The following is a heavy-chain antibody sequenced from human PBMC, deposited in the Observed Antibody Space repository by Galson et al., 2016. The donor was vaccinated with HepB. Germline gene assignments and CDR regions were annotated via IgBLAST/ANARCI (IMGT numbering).Heavy chain of an antibody. CDR2: IGGSGGRT. CDR1: GFTFSSYA. CDR3: ARERPKLEFDP. J-gene: IGHJ5*02. D-gene: IGHD1-1*01. Sequence: SLRLSCAASGFTFSSYAMTWVRQAPGKGLEWVSAIGGSGGRTYYADSVKGRFTISRDNSKNTQYLQTKSMRAEDTAIDYCARERPKLEFDPWGQGTLVTVSS. V-gene: IGHV3-23*01.